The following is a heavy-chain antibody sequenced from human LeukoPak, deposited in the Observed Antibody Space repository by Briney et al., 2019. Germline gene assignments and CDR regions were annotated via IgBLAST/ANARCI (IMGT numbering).Heavy chain of an antibody. CDR3: AKDRVGGILTGYIDY. CDR1: GFTFSSYV. V-gene: IGHV3-30*18. CDR2: ISYDGSNK. Sequence: PGGSLRLSCAASGFTFSSYVMHWVRQAPGKGLEWVAVISYDGSNKYYADSVKGRFTISRDNSKNTLCLQMNSLRAEDTAVYYCAKDRVGGILTGYIDYWGQGTLVTVSS. D-gene: IGHD3-9*01. J-gene: IGHJ4*02.